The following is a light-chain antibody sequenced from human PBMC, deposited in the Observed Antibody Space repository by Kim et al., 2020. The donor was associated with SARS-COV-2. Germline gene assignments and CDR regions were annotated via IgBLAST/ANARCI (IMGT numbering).Light chain of an antibody. V-gene: IGLV3-1*01. Sequence: SYELTQPPSISVSPGQTVTLTCSGDKLGEKYSCWYQQKSGQSPILIIYQDFKRPSGIPERFSGSNFGNTATLTISGTQAMDEADYYCQAWDSSTWVFGGGTQLTVL. CDR3: QAWDSSTWV. J-gene: IGLJ3*02. CDR1: KLGEKY. CDR2: QDF.